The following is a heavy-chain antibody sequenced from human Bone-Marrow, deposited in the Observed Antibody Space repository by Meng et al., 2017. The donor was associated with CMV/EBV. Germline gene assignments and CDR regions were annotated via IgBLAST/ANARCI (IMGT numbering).Heavy chain of an antibody. V-gene: IGHV3-21*01. CDR1: GSTFSSYG. CDR2: ISSSSSYI. Sequence: GESMKISCAASGSTFSSYGMHWVRQAPGKGLEWGSSISSSSSYIYYADSVKGRFTISRDNAKNSLYLQMNSLRAEDTAVYYCARGYCSSTSCYHNWFDPWGQGTLVTVSS. D-gene: IGHD2-2*01. J-gene: IGHJ5*02. CDR3: ARGYCSSTSCYHNWFDP.